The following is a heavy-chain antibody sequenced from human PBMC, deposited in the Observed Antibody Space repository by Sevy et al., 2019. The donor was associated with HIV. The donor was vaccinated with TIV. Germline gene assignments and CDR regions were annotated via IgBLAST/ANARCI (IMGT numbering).Heavy chain of an antibody. J-gene: IGHJ6*02. V-gene: IGHV1-69*05. Sequence: ASVKVSCKTSGGSFSSYALTWVRQAPGQGLEWMGGIIPIFNTPHYAQKFQGRITIVTDKSTSTAYMELSSLSSKDTAVYYCANGDSYSERHYAMDVWGQGTTVTVSS. CDR3: ANGDSYSERHYAMDV. D-gene: IGHD4-4*01. CDR2: IIPIFNTP. CDR1: GGSFSSYA.